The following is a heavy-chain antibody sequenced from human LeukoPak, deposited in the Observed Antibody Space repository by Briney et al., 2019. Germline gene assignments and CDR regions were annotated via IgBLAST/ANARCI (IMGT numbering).Heavy chain of an antibody. D-gene: IGHD5-12*01. CDR1: GGSFSGYY. CDR2: INHSGST. CDR3: ATRTGDIVATIPSSFDY. Sequence: SETLSLTCAVYGGSFSGYYWSWIRQPPGKGLEWIGEINHSGSTNYNPTLKSRVTISVDTSKNQFSLKLSSVTAADTAVYFCATRTGDIVATIPSSFDYWGQGTLVTVSS. J-gene: IGHJ4*02. V-gene: IGHV4-34*01.